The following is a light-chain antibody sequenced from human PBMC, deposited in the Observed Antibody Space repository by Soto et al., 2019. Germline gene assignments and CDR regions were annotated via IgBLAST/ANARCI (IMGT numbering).Light chain of an antibody. CDR2: AAS. CDR1: QAIDNY. Sequence: EIVFTQSPATLSFSPRDIATLSCRASQAIDNYLAWYQQKPGQAPLLLLYAASTWATGIPARFSGRGSGTDFTLTISSLEPDDFAAYYCLQRDTWPLTFGEGTKVDIK. V-gene: IGKV3-11*01. CDR3: LQRDTWPLT. J-gene: IGKJ1*01.